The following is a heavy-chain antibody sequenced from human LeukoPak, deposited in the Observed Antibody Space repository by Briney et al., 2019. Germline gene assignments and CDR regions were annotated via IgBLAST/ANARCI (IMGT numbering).Heavy chain of an antibody. CDR2: IYSGGST. CDR3: ARDVTTVTTKSYYYYYMDV. D-gene: IGHD4-11*01. CDR1: GFTVSSNY. J-gene: IGHJ6*03. V-gene: IGHV3-53*01. Sequence: GGSLRLSCAASGFTVSSNYMSWVRQAPGKGLEWVSVIYSGGSTYYADSVKGRFTISRDNSKNTLYLQMNSLRAEDTAVYYCARDVTTVTTKSYYYYYMDVWGKGTTATVSS.